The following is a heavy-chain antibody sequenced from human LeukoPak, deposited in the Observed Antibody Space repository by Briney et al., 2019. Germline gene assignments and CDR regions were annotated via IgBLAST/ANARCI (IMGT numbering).Heavy chain of an antibody. CDR1: GYTFTSYG. D-gene: IGHD2-2*01. V-gene: IGHV1-18*01. J-gene: IGHJ4*02. CDR2: ISAYNGNT. Sequence: GASVKVSCKASGYTFTSYGISWLRQAPGQGLEWMGWISAYNGNTNYAQKLQGRVTMTTDTSTSTAYMELRSLRSDDTAVYYCARVGYCSSTSCGYFDYWGQGTLVTVSS. CDR3: ARVGYCSSTSCGYFDY.